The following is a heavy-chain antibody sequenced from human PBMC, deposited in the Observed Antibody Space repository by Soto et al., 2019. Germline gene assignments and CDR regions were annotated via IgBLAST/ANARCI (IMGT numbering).Heavy chain of an antibody. CDR3: ARESGDYDFWSGYYEQNWFDP. J-gene: IGHJ5*02. CDR1: GFTFSSYG. CDR2: VWYDGSNK. D-gene: IGHD3-3*01. V-gene: IGHV3-33*01. Sequence: ESGGGVVPPGRSLRLSCAASGFTFSSYGMHWVRQAPGKGLEGVAVVWYDGSNKYYADSVKGRFNISRDNSKNTLYLQMNSLRDEDTAVYYCARESGDYDFWSGYYEQNWFDPWGQGTLVTASS.